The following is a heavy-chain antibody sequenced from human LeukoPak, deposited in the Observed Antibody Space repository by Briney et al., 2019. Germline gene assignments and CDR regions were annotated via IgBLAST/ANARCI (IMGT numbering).Heavy chain of an antibody. V-gene: IGHV4-39*07. J-gene: IGHJ6*03. CDR1: GGSISSSSYY. D-gene: IGHD3-3*01. CDR2: IYYSGST. CDR3: ARGLGKDRAGYDFWSGSGTYYYYYYMDV. Sequence: PSETLSLTCTVSGGSISSSSYYWGWIRQPPGKGLEWSGSIYYSGSTYYNPSLKSRVTISVDTSKNQFSLKLSSVTAADTAVYYCARGLGKDRAGYDFWSGSGTYYYYYYMDVWGKGTTVTVSS.